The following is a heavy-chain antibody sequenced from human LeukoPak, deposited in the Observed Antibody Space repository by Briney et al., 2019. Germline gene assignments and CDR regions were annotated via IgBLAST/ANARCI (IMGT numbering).Heavy chain of an antibody. Sequence: GASVKVSCKASGYTFTSYGISWVRRAPGQGLEWMGWISAYNGNTNYAQKLQGRVTMTTDTSTSTAYMELRSLRSDDTAVYYCARVAERAYDSSGYPQDWGQGTLVTVSS. V-gene: IGHV1-18*01. CDR3: ARVAERAYDSSGYPQD. J-gene: IGHJ4*02. CDR2: ISAYNGNT. CDR1: GYTFTSYG. D-gene: IGHD3-22*01.